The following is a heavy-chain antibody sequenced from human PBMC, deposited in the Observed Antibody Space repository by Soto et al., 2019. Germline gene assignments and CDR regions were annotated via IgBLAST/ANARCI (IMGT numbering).Heavy chain of an antibody. D-gene: IGHD1-7*01. Sequence: GGSLRLSCAASGFTFSSYSMNWVRQAPGKGLEWVSAISGSGGSTYYADSVKGRFTISRDNSKNTLYLQMNSLRAEDPAVYYCAKDIKRDWNYYFDYWGQGTLVTVSS. CDR1: GFTFSSYS. J-gene: IGHJ4*02. CDR3: AKDIKRDWNYYFDY. V-gene: IGHV3-23*01. CDR2: ISGSGGST.